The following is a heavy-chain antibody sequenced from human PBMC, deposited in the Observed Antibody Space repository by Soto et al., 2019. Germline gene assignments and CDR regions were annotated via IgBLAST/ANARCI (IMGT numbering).Heavy chain of an antibody. CDR3: ARDSRREELSCMDF. J-gene: IGHJ4*02. D-gene: IGHD3-16*02. CDR2: XXAXXGXT. V-gene: IGHV1-18*01. Sequence: ASVKVSCKASGYTFTSYGISLVRQAPGQGLEWXGWXXAXXGXTXXXQXXXGRVTMTTDTSTSTAYMELRSLRSDDTAVYYCARDSRREELSCMDFWGQGTPVTVSS. CDR1: GYTFTSYG.